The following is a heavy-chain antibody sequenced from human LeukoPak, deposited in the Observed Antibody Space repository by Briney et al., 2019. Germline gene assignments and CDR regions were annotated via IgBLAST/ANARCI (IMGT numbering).Heavy chain of an antibody. V-gene: IGHV1-18*01. CDR2: ISAYSGNT. CDR3: ARVGPNNYDFWSGYYFDY. D-gene: IGHD3-3*01. Sequence: GASVKVSCKASGYTFTSYGISWVRQAPGQGLEWMGWISAYSGNTNYAQKLQGRVTMATDTSTSTAYMELRSLRSDDTAVYYCARVGPNNYDFWSGYYFDYWGQGTLVTVSS. J-gene: IGHJ4*02. CDR1: GYTFTSYG.